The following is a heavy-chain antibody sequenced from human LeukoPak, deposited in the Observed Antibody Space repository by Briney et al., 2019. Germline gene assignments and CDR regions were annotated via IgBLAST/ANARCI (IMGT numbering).Heavy chain of an antibody. CDR2: TYHSGST. J-gene: IGHJ4*02. CDR3: ARDLNYYDSSGFWDY. D-gene: IGHD3-22*01. Sequence: SETLSLTCAVSGYSISSGYYWGWVRQPPGKGLEWIGSTYHSGSTYYNPSLKSRVTISVDTSKNQFSLKLSSVTAADTAVYYCARDLNYYDSSGFWDYWGQGTLVTVSS. CDR1: GYSISSGYY. V-gene: IGHV4-38-2*02.